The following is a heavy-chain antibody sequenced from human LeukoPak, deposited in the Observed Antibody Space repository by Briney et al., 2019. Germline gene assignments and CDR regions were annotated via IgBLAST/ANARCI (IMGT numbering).Heavy chain of an antibody. Sequence: SETLSLTCTVSGGSISSSSYYWGWIRQPPGKGLEWIGSIYYSGSTYYNPSLKSRVTISVDTSKNQFSLKLSSVTAAHTAVYYCARHAYSSGWYRWDYFDYWGQGTLVTVSS. CDR2: IYYSGST. D-gene: IGHD6-19*01. CDR1: GGSISSSSYY. CDR3: ARHAYSSGWYRWDYFDY. J-gene: IGHJ4*02. V-gene: IGHV4-39*01.